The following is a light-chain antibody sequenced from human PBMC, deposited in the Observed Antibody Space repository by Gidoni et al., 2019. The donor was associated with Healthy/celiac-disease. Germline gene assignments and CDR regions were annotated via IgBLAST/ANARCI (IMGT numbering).Light chain of an antibody. V-gene: IGKV1-39*01. J-gene: IGKJ1*01. CDR3: QQSYSTPPT. CDR1: QSISSY. Sequence: DIQMTQSPSSLSASVGDRATITCRASQSISSYLNWYQQKPGKAPKLLIYAASSLQSGVPSRLSGSGSGTDFTLTISSLQPEDFATYYCQQSYSTPPTFGQGTKVEIK. CDR2: AAS.